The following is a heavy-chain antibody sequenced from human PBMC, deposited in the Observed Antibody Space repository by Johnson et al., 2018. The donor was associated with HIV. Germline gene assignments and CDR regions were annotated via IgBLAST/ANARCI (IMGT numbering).Heavy chain of an antibody. J-gene: IGHJ3*02. Sequence: QVQLVESGGGVVQPGRSLRLSCAASGFTFSNYAIHWVRQAPGKGLEWVAIISYDGSNKYYADSVKGRFTISRDNSKNTLYLQMNILRAEDTAVYYCAREGGRDAFDIWGQGTMVTVSS. D-gene: IGHD2-15*01. CDR1: GFTFSNYA. CDR3: AREGGRDAFDI. CDR2: ISYDGSNK. V-gene: IGHV3-30*04.